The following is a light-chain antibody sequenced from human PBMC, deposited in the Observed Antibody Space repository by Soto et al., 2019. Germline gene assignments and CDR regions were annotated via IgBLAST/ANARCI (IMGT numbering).Light chain of an antibody. Sequence: DIQMTQSPSSLSASVGDRVTITCRASQDISNSLAWYQQKPGRVPELLIYDAFTLQSGVPSRFSGSGSGTDLTLTISSLQPEDVATYYYQKYNSAPFTFGPGPKVDIK. V-gene: IGKV1-27*01. J-gene: IGKJ3*01. CDR3: QKYNSAPFT. CDR2: DAF. CDR1: QDISNS.